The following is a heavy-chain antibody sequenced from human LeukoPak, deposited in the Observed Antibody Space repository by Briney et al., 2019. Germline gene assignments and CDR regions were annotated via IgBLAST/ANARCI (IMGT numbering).Heavy chain of an antibody. J-gene: IGHJ4*02. CDR2: ISGSGGST. D-gene: IGHD6-19*01. CDR1: GFTFSSYV. CDR3: AKVSGWSWFDY. V-gene: IGHV3-23*01. Sequence: GGSLRLSCAASGFTFSSYVMSWVRQAPGKGLEWVSAISGSGGSTYYADSVKGRFTIPRDNSKNTPYLQMNSLRAEDTAVYYCAKVSGWSWFDYWGQGTLVTVSS.